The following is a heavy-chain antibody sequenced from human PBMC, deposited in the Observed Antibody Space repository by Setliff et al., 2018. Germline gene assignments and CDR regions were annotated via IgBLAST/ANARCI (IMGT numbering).Heavy chain of an antibody. J-gene: IGHJ3*02. CDR3: ARVRLHGFRGFTFSDALDI. Sequence: SGPTLVNPTQTLTLTCTSSGFSLTTRGVCLTWIRQPPGKALEWLARIDWDDAKYYNTSLRTRLTISKDNSKNQVVLTMSSVDPFDSGTYYCARVRLHGFRGFTFSDALDIWGQGTKVTVSS. D-gene: IGHD3-10*01. CDR2: IDWDDAK. CDR1: GFSLTTRGVC. V-gene: IGHV2-70*12.